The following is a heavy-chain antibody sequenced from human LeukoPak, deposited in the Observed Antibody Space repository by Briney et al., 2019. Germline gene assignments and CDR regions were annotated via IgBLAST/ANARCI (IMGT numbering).Heavy chain of an antibody. J-gene: IGHJ4*02. D-gene: IGHD3-10*01. Sequence: GGSLRLSCAATGFTFSNYAIHWGRQAPGKGLEWVAFTSDDGSRQHYADSVEGRFTISRDNSKNTLNLQMNSLRAEDTAVYYCVKDRTGTYTLDYWGQGTLVTVSS. CDR3: VKDRTGTYTLDY. V-gene: IGHV3-30-3*01. CDR1: GFTFSNYA. CDR2: TSDDGSRQ.